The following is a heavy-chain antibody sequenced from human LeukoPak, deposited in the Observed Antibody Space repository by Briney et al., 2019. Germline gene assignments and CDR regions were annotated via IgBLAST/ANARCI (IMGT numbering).Heavy chain of an antibody. CDR2: IIPIFGTA. Sequence: ASVKVSCKASGYTFTSYGISWVRQAPGQGLGWMGGIIPIFGTANYAQKFQGRVTITADESTSTAYMELSSLRSEDTAVYYCARSLGTDQLLLRTFDYWGQGTLVTVSS. D-gene: IGHD2-2*01. J-gene: IGHJ4*02. V-gene: IGHV1-69*13. CDR3: ARSLGTDQLLLRTFDY. CDR1: GYTFTSYG.